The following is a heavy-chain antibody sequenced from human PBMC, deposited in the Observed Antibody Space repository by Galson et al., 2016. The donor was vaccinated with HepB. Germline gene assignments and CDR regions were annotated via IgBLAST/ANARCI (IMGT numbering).Heavy chain of an antibody. D-gene: IGHD1-1*01. Sequence: SLRLSCAASGFSFSTWSMNWVRQAPGKGLEWVANINQDGSQKNYVDSVEGRFTISRDYAKNSLYLQMSSLRAEDTAVYYCASEPTKSNEGYWGQGTLVSVSS. V-gene: IGHV3-7*03. J-gene: IGHJ4*02. CDR3: ASEPTKSNEGY. CDR1: GFSFSTWS. CDR2: INQDGSQK.